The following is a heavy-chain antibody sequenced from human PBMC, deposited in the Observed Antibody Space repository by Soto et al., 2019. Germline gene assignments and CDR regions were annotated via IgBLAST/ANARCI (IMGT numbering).Heavy chain of an antibody. D-gene: IGHD6-6*01. CDR3: ATGLIGSSSYFDY. CDR1: GYTFTGYY. CDR2: INPNSGGT. V-gene: IGHV1-2*02. Sequence: ASVKVSCKASGYTFTGYYMHWVRQAPGQGLEWMGWINPNSGGTNYAQKFQGRVTMTRDTSISTAYMELSRLRSDDTAVYYCATGLIGSSSYFDYWGQGTLVTVSS. J-gene: IGHJ4*02.